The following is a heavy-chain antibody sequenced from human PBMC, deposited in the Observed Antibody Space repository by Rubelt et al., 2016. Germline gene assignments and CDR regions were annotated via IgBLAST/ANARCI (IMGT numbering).Heavy chain of an antibody. Sequence: KGLEWVSAISNSGGSTYYADSVKGRFTISRDNSKNMLWLQMNSLRSEDTAVYYCARDNMVRGVINYYYYGMDVWGQGTTVTVSS. CDR2: ISNSGGST. V-gene: IGHV3-23*01. D-gene: IGHD3-10*01. CDR3: ARDNMVRGVINYYYYGMDV. J-gene: IGHJ6*02.